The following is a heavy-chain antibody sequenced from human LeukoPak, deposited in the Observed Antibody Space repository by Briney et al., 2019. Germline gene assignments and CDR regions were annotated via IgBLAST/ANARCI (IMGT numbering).Heavy chain of an antibody. D-gene: IGHD1-1*01. J-gene: IGHJ4*02. CDR3: ARNTLVGYNFGYDY. CDR1: GYPFSNYG. V-gene: IGHV1-18*01. CDR2: ISSYNGNT. Sequence: GASVKVSCKTSGYPFSNYGISWVRQAPGQGLEWMGWISSYNGNTNFAQKFQGRVTMTRDTSTSTVYMELTSLRSDDTAVYYCARNTLVGYNFGYDYWGQGTLVAVSS.